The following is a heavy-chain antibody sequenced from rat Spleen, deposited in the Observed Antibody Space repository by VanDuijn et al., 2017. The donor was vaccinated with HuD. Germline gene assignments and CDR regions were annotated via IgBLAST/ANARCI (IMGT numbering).Heavy chain of an antibody. V-gene: IGHV5-25*01. CDR1: GFTFTNYY. Sequence: EVQLVESGGGLVQPGRSMKLSCAASGFTFTNYYMAWVRQAPGKGLEWVASITNTGGSMYYPDSVKGRFTISRDNANGTLYLQMDSLRSEDTATYYCARSVFDYWGQGVMVTVSS. J-gene: IGHJ2*01. CDR3: ARSVFDY. CDR2: ITNTGGSM.